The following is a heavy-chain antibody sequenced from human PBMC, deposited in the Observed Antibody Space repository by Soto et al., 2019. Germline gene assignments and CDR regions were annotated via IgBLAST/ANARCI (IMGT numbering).Heavy chain of an antibody. Sequence: SETLSLTCAVLGDSVTSNVWWSWVLQPPLEEREWIGRTYHNGPTDYNPSLKSRVTMSADTSKNEFSLKLTSLTVADTAIYYCARHDGTAVTSAHYFDYWGQGTPVTVSS. D-gene: IGHD6-19*01. CDR3: ARHDGTAVTSAHYFDY. CDR1: GDSVTSNVW. V-gene: IGHV4-4*02. J-gene: IGHJ4*02. CDR2: TYHNGPT.